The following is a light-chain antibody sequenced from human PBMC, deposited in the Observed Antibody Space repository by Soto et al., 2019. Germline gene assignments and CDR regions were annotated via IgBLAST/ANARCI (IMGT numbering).Light chain of an antibody. CDR2: DAS. V-gene: IGKV1-5*01. CDR1: RSISDW. Sequence: DIQMTQSPSTLSLSVGDRVTITCRASRSISDWLAWYQQKPGKAPELLIFDASNLKSGVPSRFSGSGSGTEFTLTIRSLQRDDVATYYCLQYDSYSWTFGQGTKGEIK. CDR3: LQYDSYSWT. J-gene: IGKJ1*01.